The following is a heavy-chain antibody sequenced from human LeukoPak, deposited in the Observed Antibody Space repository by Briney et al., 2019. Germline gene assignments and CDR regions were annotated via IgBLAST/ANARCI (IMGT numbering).Heavy chain of an antibody. V-gene: IGHV4-34*01. J-gene: IGHJ4*02. CDR1: GGSFSAYY. CDR2: INHSGST. D-gene: IGHD4-17*01. CDR3: VMTTVTGVDY. Sequence: PSETLSLTCAVHGGSFSAYYWSWVRQPPGKGLEWIGEINHSGSTNYNPSLKSRVTISADTSREKFSLNLSSVTAADTAVYYFVMTTVTGVDYWGQGTLVTVSS.